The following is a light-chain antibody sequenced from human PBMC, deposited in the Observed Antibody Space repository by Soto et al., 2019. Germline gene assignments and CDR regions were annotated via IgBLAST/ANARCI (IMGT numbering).Light chain of an antibody. V-gene: IGKV1-39*01. CDR2: AAS. CDR3: QQSFTTPRT. J-gene: IGKJ1*01. Sequence: DIQLTQSPTSLSASVGDRVTITCRASQNINSYLSWHQQKPGKAPNLLIYAASSLQSGVPSRFSGSGSGTDFTLTISSLQPEDFATYYCQQSFTTPRTFGQGTKVENK. CDR1: QNINSY.